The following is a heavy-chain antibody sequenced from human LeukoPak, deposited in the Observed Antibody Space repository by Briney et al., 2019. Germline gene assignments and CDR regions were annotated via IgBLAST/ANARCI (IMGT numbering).Heavy chain of an antibody. CDR3: ARVVLLYSSGWRFDY. Sequence: SETLSLTCAVYGGSFSGYYWSWIRQPPGKGLEWSGEINHSGSTNYNPSLKSRVTISVDTSKNQFSLKLSFVTAADTAVYYCARVVLLYSSGWRFDYWGQGTLVTVSS. J-gene: IGHJ4*02. CDR2: INHSGST. CDR1: GGSFSGYY. V-gene: IGHV4-34*01. D-gene: IGHD6-19*01.